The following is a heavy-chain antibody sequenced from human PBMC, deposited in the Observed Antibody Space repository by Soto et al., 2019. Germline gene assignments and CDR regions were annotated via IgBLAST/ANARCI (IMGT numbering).Heavy chain of an antibody. V-gene: IGHV1-69*01. CDR3: AIEGDGYQVYYYYRMDV. D-gene: IGHD5-12*01. Sequence: QVQLVQSGAAVKKPGSSVRVSCKASGGTFNSYAFSWVRQAPGQGLEWMGRVIHLSGTTNLAQKFQGSVKITEDEATRTVYMGVSRLRSEDTAVYYSAIEGDGYQVYYYYRMDVWGQGTTVSVSS. CDR1: GGTFNSYA. J-gene: IGHJ6*02. CDR2: VIHLSGTT.